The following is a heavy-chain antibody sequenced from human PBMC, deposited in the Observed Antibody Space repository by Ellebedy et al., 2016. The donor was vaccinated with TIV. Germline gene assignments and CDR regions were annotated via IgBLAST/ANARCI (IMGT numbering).Heavy chain of an antibody. CDR2: LSYDGSKK. V-gene: IGHV3-30*18. J-gene: IGHJ4*02. Sequence: GESLKISCAASGFTFRNYGMHWVRQAPGKGLEWVAVLSYDGSKKYYADSVKGRFTISRDNSKNTLYLQMNSLRAEDTAVYYCEKDSAVGDHRPLYFDYWGQGILVTVSS. D-gene: IGHD4-17*01. CDR1: GFTFRNYG. CDR3: EKDSAVGDHRPLYFDY.